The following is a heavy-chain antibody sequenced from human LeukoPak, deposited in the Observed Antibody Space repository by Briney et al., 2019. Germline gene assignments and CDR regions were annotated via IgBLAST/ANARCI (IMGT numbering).Heavy chain of an antibody. J-gene: IGHJ4*02. D-gene: IGHD6-19*01. V-gene: IGHV3-33*08. CDR3: ARKYRSGWTGLGY. CDR1: GFTFSNYG. CDR2: IWYDGSHK. Sequence: PGGSLRLSCAASGFTFSNYGMHWVRQAPGKGLEWVAVIWYDGSHKYYADSVKGRFTISRDNSKNTLYLEMNSLSAEDTAVYYCARKYRSGWTGLGYWGQGILVTVSS.